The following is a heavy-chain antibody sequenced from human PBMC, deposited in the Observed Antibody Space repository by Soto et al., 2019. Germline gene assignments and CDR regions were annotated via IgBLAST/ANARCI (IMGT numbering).Heavy chain of an antibody. D-gene: IGHD2-8*01. CDR1: GDPISSGDYY. V-gene: IGHV4-30-4*01. Sequence: QVQLQESGPGLVKPSQTLSLTCTVSGDPISSGDYYWSWIRQPPGKGLEWIGYIYYSGTTYYSPSIKSRVTISVDTSKNQFSLKLSSVTAADTAVYYCARAPYRGTNSRGALDTWGQGTMVTVSS. CDR2: IYYSGTT. J-gene: IGHJ3*02. CDR3: ARAPYRGTNSRGALDT.